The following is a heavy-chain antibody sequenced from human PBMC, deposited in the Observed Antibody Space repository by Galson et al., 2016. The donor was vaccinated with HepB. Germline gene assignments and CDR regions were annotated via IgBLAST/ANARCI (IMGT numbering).Heavy chain of an antibody. CDR1: GYIFPTYW. CDR3: AGNRGGGSKKKSNFDS. J-gene: IGHJ4*02. V-gene: IGHV5-51*03. CDR2: IYPGDSDT. D-gene: IGHD3-10*01. Sequence: VKKPGESLKISCKGSGYIFPTYWIGWVRQMPGKGLEWLGIIYPGDSDTVYSPSFQGQVTISADNSFNTAYLQWSSLKASDTAIYYCAGNRGGGSKKKSNFDSWGQGTLVTVSS.